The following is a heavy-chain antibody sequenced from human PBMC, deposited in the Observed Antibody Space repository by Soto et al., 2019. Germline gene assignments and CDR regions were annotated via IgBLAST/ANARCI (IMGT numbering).Heavy chain of an antibody. CDR1: VFTFSSYA. V-gene: IGHV3-23*01. D-gene: IGHD3-3*01. Sequence: VGSLRLSCSSSVFTFSSYAMNCVRHSPGKWLEWVSGIGGSGESTYYPDSVKGRFTISRDNSKNTLYLEMNSLRVEDTAVYYCAKDPQYDFWSGYYNFAMDVWRQGTTVTVSS. J-gene: IGHJ6*02. CDR3: AKDPQYDFWSGYYNFAMDV. CDR2: IGGSGEST.